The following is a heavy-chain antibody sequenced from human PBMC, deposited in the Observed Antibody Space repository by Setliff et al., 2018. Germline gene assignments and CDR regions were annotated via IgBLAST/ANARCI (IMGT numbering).Heavy chain of an antibody. CDR1: GYTFTGYY. V-gene: IGHV1-2*04. CDR3: ARAYYYDSSGYYFGY. Sequence: GASVKVSCEASGYTFTGYYMHWVRQAPGQGLEWMGWINPNSGGTNYAQKFQGWVTMTRDTSISTAYMELSRLRSDDTAVYYCARAYYYDSSGYYFGYWGQGTLVTVSS. CDR2: INPNSGGT. J-gene: IGHJ4*02. D-gene: IGHD3-22*01.